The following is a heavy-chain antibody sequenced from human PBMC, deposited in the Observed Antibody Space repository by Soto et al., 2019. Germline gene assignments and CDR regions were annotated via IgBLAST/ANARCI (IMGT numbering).Heavy chain of an antibody. CDR1: GGSVSNKTYY. CDR3: ARTTAVPNTLRSRYFFDY. V-gene: IGHV4-61*01. Sequence: QVQLQESGPGLLKPSETLSLTCSVSGGSVSNKTYYWSWIRQPPGKRLEWIGYVYYSGTTNYNPSLKSRVTLSVDLSKNQLSLRLSSVTTADTALYYCARTTAVPNTLRSRYFFDYWGQGTLVTVSS. CDR2: VYYSGTT. D-gene: IGHD4-17*01. J-gene: IGHJ4*02.